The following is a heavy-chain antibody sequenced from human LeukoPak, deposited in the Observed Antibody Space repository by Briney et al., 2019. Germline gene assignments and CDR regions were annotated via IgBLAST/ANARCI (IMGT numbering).Heavy chain of an antibody. D-gene: IGHD6-6*01. CDR1: GGSISSYY. J-gene: IGHJ4*02. Sequence: PSETLYLTCTVSGGSISSYYWSWIRQPPGKGLEWIGYIYYSGSTNYNPSLKSRVTISIDTSKNQFSLKLSSVTAADTAVYYCAGGYRRSSSFAYWGQGTLVTVSS. V-gene: IGHV4-59*08. CDR2: IYYSGST. CDR3: AGGYRRSSSFAY.